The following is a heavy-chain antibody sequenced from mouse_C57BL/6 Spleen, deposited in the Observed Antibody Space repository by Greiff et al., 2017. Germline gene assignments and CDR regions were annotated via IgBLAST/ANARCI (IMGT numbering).Heavy chain of an antibody. CDR3: ARRDGSSYDDY. Sequence: QVQLQQPGAELVKPGASVKLSCKASGYTFTSYWMQWVKQRPGQGLEWIGEIDPSDSYTNYNQKFKGKATLTVDTSSSTAYMQLSSLTSEDSAVYYCARRDGSSYDDYWGQGTTLTVSS. V-gene: IGHV1-50*01. J-gene: IGHJ2*01. D-gene: IGHD1-1*01. CDR1: GYTFTSYW. CDR2: IDPSDSYT.